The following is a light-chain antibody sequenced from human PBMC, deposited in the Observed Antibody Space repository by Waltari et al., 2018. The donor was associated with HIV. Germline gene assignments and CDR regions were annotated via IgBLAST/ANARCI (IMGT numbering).Light chain of an antibody. CDR1: SDVTVENYN. Sequence: QPVLTQPPSSSASPGESARLTCTLPSDVTVENYNTYWYQPKPGSPPRYPLYYFSDSDKGQGSGVPSRFSGSKDASANTGILLHSGLQSENEAAYYCMIWPSNAVVFGGGTKLTVL. J-gene: IGLJ2*01. CDR3: MIWPSNAVV. CDR2: YFSDSDK. V-gene: IGLV5-37*01.